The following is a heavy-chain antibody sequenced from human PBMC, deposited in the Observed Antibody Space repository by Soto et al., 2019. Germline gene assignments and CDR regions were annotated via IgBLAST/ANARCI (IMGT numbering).Heavy chain of an antibody. CDR2: MYHGGST. J-gene: IGHJ5*02. CDR1: GYSISSAYY. V-gene: IGHV4-38-2*01. CDR3: ARVGPWVPYYYDSSPYTFENWFDA. D-gene: IGHD3-22*01. Sequence: PSETLSLTCAVSGYSISSAYYWGWLRQPPGKGLEWIGSMYHGGSTYYNPSLNTRVTFSIDMTNNHVSLILNSVTAADPAVYYCARVGPWVPYYYDSSPYTFENWFDAWGQGTLVTVSS.